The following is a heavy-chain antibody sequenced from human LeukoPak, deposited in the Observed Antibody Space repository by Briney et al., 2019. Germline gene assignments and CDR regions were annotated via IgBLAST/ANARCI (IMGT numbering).Heavy chain of an antibody. CDR1: GFTFSNYA. CDR2: ISGGTGTP. V-gene: IGHV3-23*01. CDR3: AKRRTTVITMDSFDY. D-gene: IGHD4-17*01. J-gene: IGHJ4*02. Sequence: PGGSLRLSCAASGFTFSNYAMSWVRQAPGKGLEWVSGISGGTGTPFYADSVKGRFTISRDNSKNTLYLQMSSLRGEDTAVYFCAKRRTTVITMDSFDYWGQGTLVTVSS.